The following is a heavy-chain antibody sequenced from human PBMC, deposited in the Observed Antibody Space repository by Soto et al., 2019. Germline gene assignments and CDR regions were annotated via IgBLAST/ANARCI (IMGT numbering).Heavy chain of an antibody. D-gene: IGHD2-21*02. CDR1: GGSISSEYFH. Sequence: QVQLQQSGPGLVEPSQTLSLTCAVSGGSISSEYFHWTWIRQSPGKGLEWIGYIHYTGSIMYNPSFKSRLTMAVDTTKNHFALQLSSVTAADTAVYFCAREDDGGDSDYYGLDVWGQGTTVTVSS. CDR2: IHYTGSI. V-gene: IGHV4-30-4*08. J-gene: IGHJ6*02. CDR3: AREDDGGDSDYYGLDV.